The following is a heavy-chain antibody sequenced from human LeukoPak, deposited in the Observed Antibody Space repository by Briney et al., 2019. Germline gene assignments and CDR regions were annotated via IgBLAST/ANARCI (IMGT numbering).Heavy chain of an antibody. CDR3: ASITMVRGVSDY. D-gene: IGHD3-10*01. CDR1: GVSISSYY. V-gene: IGHV4-4*07. CDR2: IYTSGST. Sequence: SETLSLTCTVSGVSISSYYWSWIRQPAGKGLEWIGRIYTSGSTNYNPSLKSRVTISVDTSKNQFSLKLSSVTAADTAVYYCASITMVRGVSDYWGQGTLVTVSS. J-gene: IGHJ4*02.